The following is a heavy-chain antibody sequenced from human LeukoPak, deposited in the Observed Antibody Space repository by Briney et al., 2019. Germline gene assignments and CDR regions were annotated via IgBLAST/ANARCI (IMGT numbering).Heavy chain of an antibody. Sequence: ASVKVSCKSCVGIFSSYAIRWVRQAPGQGLAWMGGIIPIFGTANYAQKFQGRVTITADESTSTAYMELSSLRSEDTAVYYCARNYYGRTRLYYFDYWGQGTLVTVSS. D-gene: IGHD3-10*01. V-gene: IGHV1-69*13. J-gene: IGHJ4*02. CDR2: IIPIFGTA. CDR3: ARNYYGRTRLYYFDY. CDR1: VGIFSSYA.